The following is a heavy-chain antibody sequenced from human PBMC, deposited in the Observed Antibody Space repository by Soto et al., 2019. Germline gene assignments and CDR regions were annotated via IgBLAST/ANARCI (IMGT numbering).Heavy chain of an antibody. CDR3: ASSTYYYGSSQYGMDV. V-gene: IGHV3-64*01. CDR1: GFTFSSYA. CDR2: ISSNGGST. Sequence: PGGSLRLSCAASGFTFSSYAVHWVRQAPGKGLEYVSAISSNGGSTYYANSVKGRFTISRDNSKNTLYLQMGSLRAEDMAVYYCASSTYYYGSSQYGMDVWGQRTTVTVSS. D-gene: IGHD3-10*01. J-gene: IGHJ6*02.